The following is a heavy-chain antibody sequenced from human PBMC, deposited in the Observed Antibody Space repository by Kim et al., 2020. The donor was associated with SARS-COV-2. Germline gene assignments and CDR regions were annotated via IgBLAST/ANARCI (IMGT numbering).Heavy chain of an antibody. Sequence: LSLTCTVSGGSISSYYWSWIRQPPGKGLEWIGYIYYSGSTNYNPSLKSRVTISVDTSKNQFSLKLSSVTAADTAVYYCARDSGSSGWPPWGMDVWGQGTTVTVSS. CDR1: GGSISSYY. V-gene: IGHV4-59*13. CDR2: IYYSGST. CDR3: ARDSGSSGWPPWGMDV. J-gene: IGHJ6*02. D-gene: IGHD6-19*01.